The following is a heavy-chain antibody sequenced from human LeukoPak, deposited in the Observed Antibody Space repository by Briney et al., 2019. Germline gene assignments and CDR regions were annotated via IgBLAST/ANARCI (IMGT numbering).Heavy chain of an antibody. V-gene: IGHV3-7*05. J-gene: IGHJ4*02. CDR3: ARDDYGDSAYFDY. Sequence: GGSLRLSCAASGFIFSSNWMNWVRQAPGKGLEWVANIKQDGSEKYYVDSVKGRFTISRDNAKNSLYLQMNSLRAEDTAVYYCARDDYGDSAYFDYWGQGTLVTVSS. CDR2: IKQDGSEK. D-gene: IGHD4-17*01. CDR1: GFIFSSNW.